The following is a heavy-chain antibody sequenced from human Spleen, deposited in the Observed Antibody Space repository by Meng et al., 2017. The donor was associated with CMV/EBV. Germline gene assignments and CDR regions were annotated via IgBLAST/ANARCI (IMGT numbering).Heavy chain of an antibody. V-gene: IGHV2-5*01. Sequence: GFSLSTSGVGVGWVRQPPGKALEWLALIYWNDDKRYSPSLKSRLTITKDTSKNQVVLTMTNMDPVDTATYYCARVLYDSSGYYLFDYWGQGTLVTVSS. CDR3: ARVLYDSSGYYLFDY. CDR1: GFSLSTSGVG. CDR2: IYWNDDK. J-gene: IGHJ4*02. D-gene: IGHD3-22*01.